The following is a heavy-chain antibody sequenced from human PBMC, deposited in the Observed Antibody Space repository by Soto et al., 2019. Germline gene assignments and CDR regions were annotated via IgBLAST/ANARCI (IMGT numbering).Heavy chain of an antibody. J-gene: IGHJ5*02. CDR1: GGSFSGYY. CDR2: INRSGST. D-gene: IGHD6-13*01. Sequence: PSETLSLTCAVYGGSFSGYYWSWIRQPPGKGLEWIGEINRSGSTNYNPSLKSRVTISVDTSKNQFSLKLSSVTAADTAVYYCARVSYSSKFDPWGQGTLVTVSS. CDR3: ARVSYSSKFDP. V-gene: IGHV4-34*01.